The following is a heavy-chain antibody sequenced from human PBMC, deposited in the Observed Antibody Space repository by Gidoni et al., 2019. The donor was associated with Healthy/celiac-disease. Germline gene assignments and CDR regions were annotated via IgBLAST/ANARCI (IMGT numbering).Heavy chain of an antibody. J-gene: IGHJ4*02. D-gene: IGHD3-22*01. CDR1: GFTFSNAW. Sequence: EVQLVESGGGLVKPGGSLRLSCAASGFTFSNAWMNRVRQAPGKGLEWVGRIKSQTDGGTTNYAAPVNGRVTISRDDSKNTLYLQMNSLNPEDTAVYYCSGDSSGYYYVSYDYWGQGTLVTVSS. CDR2: IKSQTDGGTT. CDR3: SGDSSGYYYVSYDY. V-gene: IGHV3-15*07.